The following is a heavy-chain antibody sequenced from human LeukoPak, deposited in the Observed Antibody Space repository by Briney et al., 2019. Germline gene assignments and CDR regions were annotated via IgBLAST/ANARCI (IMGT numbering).Heavy chain of an antibody. V-gene: IGHV3-30-3*01. CDR1: GFTFSSYA. D-gene: IGHD3-22*01. J-gene: IGHJ4*02. CDR2: ISYDGSNK. CDR3: AKWYYYDSSRFDDY. Sequence: GGSLRLSCAASGFTFSSYAMHWVRQAPGKGLEWVAVISYDGSNKYYADSVKGRSTISRDNSKNTLYLQMNSLRAEDTAVYYCAKWYYYDSSRFDDYWGQGTLVTVSS.